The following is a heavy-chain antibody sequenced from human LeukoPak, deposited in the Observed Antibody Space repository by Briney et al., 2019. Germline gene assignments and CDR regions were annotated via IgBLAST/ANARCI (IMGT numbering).Heavy chain of an antibody. CDR1: GDSISSRSYY. J-gene: IGHJ6*04. CDR2: IYDSGST. CDR3: ARGWGRVSWLDV. D-gene: IGHD3-16*01. Sequence: SETLSLTCTVSGDSISSRSYYWSWIRQPPGKGLEWIGYIYDSGSTNYNPSLKSRVTISVDASKNQFSLKLSSVTTADTAVYYCARGWGRVSWLDVWGKGTTVTISS. V-gene: IGHV4-61*01.